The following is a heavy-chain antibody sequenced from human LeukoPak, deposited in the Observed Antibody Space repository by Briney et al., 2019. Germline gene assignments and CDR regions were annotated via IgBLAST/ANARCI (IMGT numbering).Heavy chain of an antibody. CDR2: IYPGDSDT. V-gene: IGHV5-51*01. J-gene: IGHJ4*02. Sequence: GESLKISCKGSGYSSTSYWIGWVRQMPGKGLEWMGIIYPGDSDTRYSPSFQGQVTISADKSISTAYLQWSSLKASDTAMYYCARHLGGYDFWSGYYDYWGQGTLVTVSS. D-gene: IGHD3-3*01. CDR1: GYSSTSYW. CDR3: ARHLGGYDFWSGYYDY.